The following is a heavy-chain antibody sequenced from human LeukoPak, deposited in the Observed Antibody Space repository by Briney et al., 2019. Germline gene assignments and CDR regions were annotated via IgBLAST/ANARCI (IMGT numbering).Heavy chain of an antibody. J-gene: IGHJ4*02. Sequence: ASVKVSCKASGYMFSSYGITWVRQAPGQGLEWMGWISAYNGNTKSAQNLQGRVIMTTDTSTNTAHMELRSLRSDDTAVCYCARIASDGSGTNHYWGQGTQVIVSS. V-gene: IGHV1-18*01. D-gene: IGHD3-10*01. CDR1: GYMFSSYG. CDR3: ARIASDGSGTNHY. CDR2: ISAYNGNT.